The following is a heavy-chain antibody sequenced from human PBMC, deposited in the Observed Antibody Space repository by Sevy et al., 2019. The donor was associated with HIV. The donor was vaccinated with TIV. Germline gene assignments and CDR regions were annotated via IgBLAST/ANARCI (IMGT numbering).Heavy chain of an antibody. CDR3: ARDRDTIVKNKYYYYGMDV. Sequence: GGSLRLSCAASGFTFSNYNMTWVRQAPGKGLEWVSFISSSSGSIYYEDSRKGRFTISRDNAKNLLYLQMNRLRAEDTAVYYCARDRDTIVKNKYYYYGMDVWGQGTTVTVSS. V-gene: IGHV3-21*01. CDR1: GFTFSNYN. D-gene: IGHD3-22*01. CDR2: ISSSSGSI. J-gene: IGHJ6*02.